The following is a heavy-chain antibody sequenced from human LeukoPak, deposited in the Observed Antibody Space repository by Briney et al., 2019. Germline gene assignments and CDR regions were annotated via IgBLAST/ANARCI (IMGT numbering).Heavy chain of an antibody. Sequence: GGSLRLSCAAFGFTFSSFGMTWVRQAPGKGLEWVSSISTSSSYIYYADSVKGRFTISRDNARNSLSLQMTSLRAEDTAVYYCARDEGGKWELLGREGFWGQGTLVTVSS. J-gene: IGHJ4*02. CDR1: GFTFSSFG. CDR2: ISTSSSYI. CDR3: ARDEGGKWELLGREGF. D-gene: IGHD1-26*01. V-gene: IGHV3-21*01.